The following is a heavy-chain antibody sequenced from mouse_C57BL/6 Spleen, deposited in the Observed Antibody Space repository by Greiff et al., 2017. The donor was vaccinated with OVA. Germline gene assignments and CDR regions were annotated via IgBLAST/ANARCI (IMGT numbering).Heavy chain of an antibody. Sequence: EVMLVESGPVLVKPGASVKMSCKASGYTFTDYYMNWVKQSHVKSLEWIGVINPYNGGTSYNQKFKGKATLTVDKSSSTAYMERNSLTSEDSAVYYCAREGIVGYDGFDYWGQGTTLTVSS. CDR2: INPYNGGT. CDR1: GYTFTDYY. J-gene: IGHJ2*01. V-gene: IGHV1-19*01. D-gene: IGHD2-2*01. CDR3: AREGIVGYDGFDY.